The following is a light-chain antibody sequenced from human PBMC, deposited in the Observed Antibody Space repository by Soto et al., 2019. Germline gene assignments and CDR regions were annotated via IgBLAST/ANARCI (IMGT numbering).Light chain of an antibody. CDR3: QQYGGSPRT. J-gene: IGKJ1*01. CDR2: GAS. V-gene: IGKV3-20*01. Sequence: ELVLPQSPGILSLSPGERAPISCRASQSVSNNYVAWYQQKPGQAPRLLSDGASNRATGIPDRFSGSGSGTDCTPTISRLEPEDFAVYDCQQYGGSPRTVGQGTKVDIK. CDR1: QSVSNNY.